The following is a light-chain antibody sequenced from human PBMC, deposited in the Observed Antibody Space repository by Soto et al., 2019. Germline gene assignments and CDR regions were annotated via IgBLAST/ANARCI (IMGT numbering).Light chain of an antibody. Sequence: QSALTQPASVSASPGQSITISCAGTSSDIGGYNYVSWYQRLPDKVPKLIIYEDTSRPSGGSHRFSGSKSGNTASLTISGFPAGDEGDDSCSSYTPSGAPVFGGGTQLTTL. CDR3: SSYTPSGAPV. V-gene: IGLV2-14*03. J-gene: IGLJ7*02. CDR1: SSDIGGYNY. CDR2: EDT.